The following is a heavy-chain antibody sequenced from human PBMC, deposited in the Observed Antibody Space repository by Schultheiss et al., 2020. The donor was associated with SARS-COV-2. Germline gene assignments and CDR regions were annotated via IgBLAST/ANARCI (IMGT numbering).Heavy chain of an antibody. CDR1: GGSISSYY. D-gene: IGHD3-22*01. V-gene: IGHV4-59*05. CDR2: IYYSGST. J-gene: IGHJ4*02. Sequence: SETLSLTCTVSGGSISSYYWSWIRQPPGKGLEWIGSIYYSGSTYYNPSLKSRVTISVDTSKNQFSLKLSSVTAADTAVYYCARLSITMIVVVWGQGTLVTVSS. CDR3: ARLSITMIVVV.